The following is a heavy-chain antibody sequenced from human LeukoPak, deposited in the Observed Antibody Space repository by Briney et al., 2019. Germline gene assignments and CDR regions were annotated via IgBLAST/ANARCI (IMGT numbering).Heavy chain of an antibody. J-gene: IGHJ4*02. CDR1: GFTFSDYY. CDR2: ISSSGSTI. CDR3: ARETPTDYYDSSGSLDY. V-gene: IGHV3-11*04. Sequence: GGSLRLSCAAPGFTFSDYYMSWIRQAPGKGLEWVSYISSSGSTIYYADSVKGRFTISRDNAKNSLYLQMNSLRAEDTAVYYCARETPTDYYDSSGSLDYWGQGTLVTVSS. D-gene: IGHD3-22*01.